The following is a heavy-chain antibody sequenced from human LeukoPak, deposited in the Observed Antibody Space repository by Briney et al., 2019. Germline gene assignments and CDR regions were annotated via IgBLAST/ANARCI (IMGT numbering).Heavy chain of an antibody. V-gene: IGHV1-69*02. CDR1: GGTFSSYT. J-gene: IGHJ3*02. CDR2: IIPILGIA. Sequence: SVKVSCKASGGTFSSYTISWVRQAPGQGLEWMGRIIPILGIANYAQKFQGRVTITADKSTSTAYMELSSLRSEDTAVYYCVKGVRMGVTSAFDIWGQGTMVTVSS. CDR3: VKGVRMGVTSAFDI. D-gene: IGHD1-26*01.